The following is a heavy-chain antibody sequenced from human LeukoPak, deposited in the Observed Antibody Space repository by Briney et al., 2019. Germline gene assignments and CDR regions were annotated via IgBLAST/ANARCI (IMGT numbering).Heavy chain of an antibody. CDR2: IYYSGST. V-gene: IGHV4-59*11. CDR1: GGSISSHY. Sequence: SETLSLTCTVSGGSISSHYWSWIRQPPGKGLEWIGYIYYSGSTNYNPSLKSRVTISVDTSKNQFSLKLSSVTAADTAVYYCARMHPRTGTSYWGQGTLVTVSS. CDR3: ARMHPRTGTSY. J-gene: IGHJ4*02. D-gene: IGHD1-7*01.